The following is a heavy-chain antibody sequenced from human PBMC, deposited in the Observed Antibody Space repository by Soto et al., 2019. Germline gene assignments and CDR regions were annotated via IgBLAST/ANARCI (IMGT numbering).Heavy chain of an antibody. V-gene: IGHV4-31*03. CDR3: ARGGDRYGDYNIFDY. J-gene: IGHJ4*02. CDR1: GGSISSGGLY. Sequence: QVQLQESGPGLVKSSQTLSLTCTVSGGSISSGGLYWNWIRQHPGKGLEWIGYIYYTGSTYYNPSLNNRLIISIDTSKNQFSLKLNSVTAADTAVYFCARGGDRYGDYNIFDYWGQGTLVTVSS. CDR2: IYYTGST. D-gene: IGHD4-17*01.